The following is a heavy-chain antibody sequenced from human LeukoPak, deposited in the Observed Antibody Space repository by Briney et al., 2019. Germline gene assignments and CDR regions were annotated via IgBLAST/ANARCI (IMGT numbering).Heavy chain of an antibody. CDR3: ARLGHIVVVVAATPANSNAFDI. CDR2: IYYSGST. CDR1: GGSISSSSYY. Sequence: PSETLSLTCTASGGSISSSSYYWGWIRQPPGKGLEWIGSIYYSGSTYYNPSLKSRVTISVDTSKNQFSLKLSSVTAADTAVYYCARLGHIVVVVAATPANSNAFDIWGQGTMVTVSS. J-gene: IGHJ3*02. V-gene: IGHV4-39*01. D-gene: IGHD2-15*01.